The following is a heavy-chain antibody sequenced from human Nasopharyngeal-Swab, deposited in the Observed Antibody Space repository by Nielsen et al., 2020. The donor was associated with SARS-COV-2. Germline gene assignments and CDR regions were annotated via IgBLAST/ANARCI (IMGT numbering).Heavy chain of an antibody. J-gene: IGHJ4*02. V-gene: IGHV1-3*01. Sequence: WVRQAPGQRLEWMGWINAGNGNTKYSQKFQGRVTITRDTSASTAYMELSSLRSEDTAVYYCARDCGIYEYYFDYWGQGTLVTVSS. D-gene: IGHD5/OR15-5a*01. CDR3: ARDCGIYEYYFDY. CDR2: INAGNGNT.